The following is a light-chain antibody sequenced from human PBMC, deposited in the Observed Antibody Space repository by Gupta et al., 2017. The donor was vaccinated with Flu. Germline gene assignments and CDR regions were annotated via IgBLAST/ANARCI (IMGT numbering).Light chain of an antibody. CDR1: QSISSY. Sequence: DIQMTQSPSSLSASVGDRVTITCRASQSISSYLNWYQQKPGKAPKLLIYAASSLQSGVPSRFSGSGSGTDSTLTISSLQPEDFATYYCQQSYSNPFTFGRGTKVEIK. V-gene: IGKV1-39*01. CDR3: QQSYSNPFT. J-gene: IGKJ4*01. CDR2: AAS.